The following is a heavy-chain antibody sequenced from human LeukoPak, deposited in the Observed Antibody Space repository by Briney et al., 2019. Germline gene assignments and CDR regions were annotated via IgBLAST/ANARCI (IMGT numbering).Heavy chain of an antibody. D-gene: IGHD6-19*01. CDR1: GFTFSSYW. CDR3: ARDARIAVAGTTHFQH. Sequence: GGSLRLSCAASGFTFSSYWMSWVRQAPGKGLEWVANIKQDGSEKYGVDSVKGRFTISRDNAKNSLYLQMNSLRAEDTAVYYCARDARIAVAGTTHFQHWGQGTLVTVSS. J-gene: IGHJ1*01. V-gene: IGHV3-7*01. CDR2: IKQDGSEK.